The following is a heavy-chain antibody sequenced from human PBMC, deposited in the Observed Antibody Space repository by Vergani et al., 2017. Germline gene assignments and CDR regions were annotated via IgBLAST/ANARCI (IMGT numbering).Heavy chain of an antibody. D-gene: IGHD2-15*01. J-gene: IGHJ6*02. CDR1: GFTFSSYS. CDR2: ISIISSYI. V-gene: IGHV3-21*01. Sequence: EVQLVESGGGLVKPGGSLRLSCAASGFTFSSYSMNWVRQAPGKGLEWVSSISIISSYINYADAVKGRFTISRDNAKNSLYLQMNSLRAEDTAVYYCAREGGYCSGGSCSYYYYGMDVWGQGTTVTVSS. CDR3: AREGGYCSGGSCSYYYYGMDV.